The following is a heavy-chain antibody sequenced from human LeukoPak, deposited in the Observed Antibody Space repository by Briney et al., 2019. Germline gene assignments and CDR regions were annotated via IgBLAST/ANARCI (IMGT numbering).Heavy chain of an antibody. CDR2: IYYSGST. CDR1: GGSISSGGYY. J-gene: IGHJ3*02. CDR3: ARHMPYYYDSSGQDDAFDI. Sequence: SETLSLTCTVSGGSISSGGYYWSWIRQHPGKGLEWIGYIYYSGSTNYNPSLKSRVTISVDTSKNQFSLKLSSVTAADTAVYYCARHMPYYYDSSGQDDAFDIWGQGTMVTVSS. D-gene: IGHD3-22*01. V-gene: IGHV4-61*08.